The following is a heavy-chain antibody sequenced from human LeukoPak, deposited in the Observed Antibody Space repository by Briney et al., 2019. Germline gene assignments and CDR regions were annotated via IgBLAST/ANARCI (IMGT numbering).Heavy chain of an antibody. CDR3: ARDRGLVRLYYFDY. V-gene: IGHV1-69*05. CDR1: GGTFSSYA. D-gene: IGHD6-19*01. CDR2: IIPIFGTA. Sequence: SVKVSCKASGGTFSSYAISWVRQAPGQGLEWMGRIIPIFGTANYAQKFQGRVTITTDESTSTAYMELSSMRSEDTAVYYCARDRGLVRLYYFDYWGQGTLVTVSS. J-gene: IGHJ4*02.